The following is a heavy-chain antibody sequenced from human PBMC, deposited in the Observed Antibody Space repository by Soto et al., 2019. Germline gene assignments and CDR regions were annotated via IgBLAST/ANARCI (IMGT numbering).Heavy chain of an antibody. J-gene: IGHJ4*02. CDR2: ISAYNGNT. CDR1: CYTFTSYG. CDR3: ARSHKYCTNGVCYVY. Sequence: ASVKVSCKASCYTFTSYGISWVRQAPGQGLEWMGWISAYNGNTNYAQKLQGRVTMTTDTSTSTAYMELRSLRSDDTAVYYCARSHKYCTNGVCYVYWGQGTLVTVSS. D-gene: IGHD2-8*01. V-gene: IGHV1-18*01.